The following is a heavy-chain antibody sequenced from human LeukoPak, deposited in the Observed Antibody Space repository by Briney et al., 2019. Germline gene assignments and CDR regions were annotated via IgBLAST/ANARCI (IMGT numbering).Heavy chain of an antibody. Sequence: TSETLSLTCAVYGGSFSGYYWTWIRQPPGKGLEWNGEIHHSGSTNYNPSLKSRVTISVDTSKNQFSLKLSSVTAADTAVYYCARRGSSSFYYYYYMDVWGKGTPVTVSS. CDR1: GGSFSGYY. CDR2: IHHSGST. J-gene: IGHJ6*03. D-gene: IGHD6-13*01. CDR3: ARRGSSSFYYYYYMDV. V-gene: IGHV4-34*01.